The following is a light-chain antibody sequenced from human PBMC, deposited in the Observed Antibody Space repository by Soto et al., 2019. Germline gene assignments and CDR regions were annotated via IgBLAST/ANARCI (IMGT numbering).Light chain of an antibody. CDR2: AAS. J-gene: IGKJ2*01. V-gene: IGKV1-12*02. Sequence: DIQMTQSPSSVSASVGDRVTITCRASQGVSNWLARCQQKPGKAPNLLISAASSLQSGAPSTFSGSGSGTDFTLTISGLQPEDLASYYCQQANSFPSTFGQGAKLEIK. CDR3: QQANSFPST. CDR1: QGVSNW.